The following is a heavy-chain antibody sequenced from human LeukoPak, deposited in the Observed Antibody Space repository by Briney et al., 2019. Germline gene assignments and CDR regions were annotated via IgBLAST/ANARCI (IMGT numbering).Heavy chain of an antibody. J-gene: IGHJ4*02. CDR3: ARESAGSGVDY. CDR1: GGSISSGGYY. Sequence: SETLSLTCTVSGGSISSGGYYWSWIRQHPGKGLEWIRYIYYSGSTYYNPSLKSRVTISVDTSKNQFSLKLSSVTAADTAVYYCARESAGSGVDYWGQGTLVTVSS. V-gene: IGHV4-31*03. CDR2: IYYSGST. D-gene: IGHD3-10*01.